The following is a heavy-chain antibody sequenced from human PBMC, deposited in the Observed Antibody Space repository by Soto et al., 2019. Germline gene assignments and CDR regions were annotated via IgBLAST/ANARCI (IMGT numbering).Heavy chain of an antibody. J-gene: IGHJ4*02. V-gene: IGHV3-74*01. D-gene: IGHD2-15*01. CDR1: GFTFSSYW. CDR2: INSDGSST. CDR3: ARQPYGGSCNNYGD. Sequence: PGGSLRLSCAASGFTFSSYWMHWVRQAPGKGLVWVSRINSDGSSTSYADSVKGRFTISRDNAKNTLYLQMNSLRAEDTAVYYCARQPYGGSCNNYGDWGQGTLVTVSS.